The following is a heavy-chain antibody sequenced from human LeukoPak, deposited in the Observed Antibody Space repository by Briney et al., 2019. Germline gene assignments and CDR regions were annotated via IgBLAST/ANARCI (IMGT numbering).Heavy chain of an antibody. V-gene: IGHV1-8*03. Sequence: ADSVKLSCKVSGYTFTSYDINWVRQAPGQGLEWMGWMNPNSSNTDYAQKFQGRFTITRNTSISTADMELSSLRSEDTAVYYCARGRSSGWIYYFDYWGQGTLVSVSS. CDR3: ARGRSSGWIYYFDY. CDR1: GYTFTSYD. CDR2: MNPNSSNT. J-gene: IGHJ4*02. D-gene: IGHD6-19*01.